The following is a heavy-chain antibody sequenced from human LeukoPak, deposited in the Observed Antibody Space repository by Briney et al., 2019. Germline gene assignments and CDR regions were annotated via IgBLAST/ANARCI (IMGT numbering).Heavy chain of an antibody. CDR1: GYTFTSYD. CDR2: MNPNSGNT. CDR3: ARSFSLLSYYYYYMDV. Sequence: ASVKVSCKASGYTFTSYDINWVQQATGQGLEWMGWMNPNSGNTGYAQKFQGRVTMTRNTSISTAYMELSSLRSEDTAVYYCARSFSLLSYYYYYMDVWGKGTTVTVSS. V-gene: IGHV1-8*01. D-gene: IGHD3-3*02. J-gene: IGHJ6*03.